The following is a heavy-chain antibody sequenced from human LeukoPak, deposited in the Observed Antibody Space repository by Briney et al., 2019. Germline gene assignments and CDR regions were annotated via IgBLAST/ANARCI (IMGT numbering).Heavy chain of an antibody. D-gene: IGHD3-22*01. J-gene: IGHJ4*02. CDR1: GGSIRSGSYY. V-gene: IGHV4-61*02. CDR2: IYTSGST. CDR3: ASSLGTYYYDSSGYYRSDDY. Sequence: SETLSLTXTVSGGSIRSGSYYWSWIRQPAGKGLEWIGRIYTSGSTNYNPSLKSRVTISVDTTKNQFSLKLSSVTAADTAVYYCASSLGTYYYDSSGYYRSDDYWGQGTLVTVSS.